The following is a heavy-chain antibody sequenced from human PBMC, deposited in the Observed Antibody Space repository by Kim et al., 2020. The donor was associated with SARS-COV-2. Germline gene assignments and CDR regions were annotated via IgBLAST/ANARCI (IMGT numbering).Heavy chain of an antibody. CDR3: AANRWFYVWGSYFPYYFDY. CDR1: GFTFSSYW. Sequence: GGSLRLSCAASGFTFSSYWMSWVRQAPGKGLEWVANIKQDGSEKYYVDSVKGRFTISRDNAKNSLYLQMNSLRAEDTAVYYCAANRWFYVWGSYFPYYFDYWGQGTLVTVSS. D-gene: IGHD3-16*01. V-gene: IGHV3-7*01. J-gene: IGHJ4*02. CDR2: IKQDGSEK.